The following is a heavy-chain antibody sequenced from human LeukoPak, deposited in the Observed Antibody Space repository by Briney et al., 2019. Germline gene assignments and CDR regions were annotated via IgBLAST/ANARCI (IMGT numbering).Heavy chain of an antibody. J-gene: IGHJ4*02. Sequence: GESLKISCKGSGYSFASYWISWVRQMPGKGLEWMGRIDPSDSYTNYSPSFQGHVTISADKSISTAYLQWSSLKASDSAMYYCARQEIAESPDYWGQGTLVTVSS. D-gene: IGHD6-13*01. CDR2: IDPSDSYT. CDR3: ARQEIAESPDY. V-gene: IGHV5-10-1*01. CDR1: GYSFASYW.